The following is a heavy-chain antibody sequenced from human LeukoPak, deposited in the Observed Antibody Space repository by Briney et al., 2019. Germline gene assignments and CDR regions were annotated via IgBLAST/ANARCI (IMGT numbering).Heavy chain of an antibody. CDR1: GGTFSFYA. Sequence: SVKVSCKASGGTFSFYAINWVRRAPGQGLEWMGRIIPIPGMANYAQKFQGRVTITADSSTSTAYMEVSGLRSEDTAVYYCARAVVVARGLMAYFDYWGQGTLVTVSS. CDR2: IIPIPGMA. CDR3: ARAVVVARGLMAYFDY. V-gene: IGHV1-69*04. D-gene: IGHD3-10*01. J-gene: IGHJ4*02.